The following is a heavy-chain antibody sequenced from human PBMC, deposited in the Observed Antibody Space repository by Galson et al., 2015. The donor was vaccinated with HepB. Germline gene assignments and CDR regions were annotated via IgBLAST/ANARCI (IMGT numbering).Heavy chain of an antibody. D-gene: IGHD3-10*01. CDR3: ARDLTDSFYYYGSGSLYHYYGMDV. Sequence: SLRLSCAASAFSFSRYGMHWVRQAPGKGLEWVAVIFYDGSNKYYADSVKGRFTISRDNSKNTLSLQMDNLRAEDTALYYCARDLTDSFYYYGSGSLYHYYGMDVWGQGTTVTVSS. J-gene: IGHJ6*02. V-gene: IGHV3-30*03. CDR1: AFSFSRYG. CDR2: IFYDGSNK.